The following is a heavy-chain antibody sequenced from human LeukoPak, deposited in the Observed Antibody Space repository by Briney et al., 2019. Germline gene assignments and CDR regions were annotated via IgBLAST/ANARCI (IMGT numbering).Heavy chain of an antibody. CDR1: GGSISSYY. Sequence: PSETLSLTCTVSGGSISSYYWSWIRQPPGKGLEWIGYIYDSGSTNYKPSLKSRVTISVDTSKNQFSLKLSSVTAADTAVYYCARSIVVPAAIQGGLFDYWGQGTLVTVSS. CDR3: ARSIVVPAAIQGGLFDY. D-gene: IGHD2-2*02. CDR2: IYDSGST. V-gene: IGHV4-59*12. J-gene: IGHJ4*02.